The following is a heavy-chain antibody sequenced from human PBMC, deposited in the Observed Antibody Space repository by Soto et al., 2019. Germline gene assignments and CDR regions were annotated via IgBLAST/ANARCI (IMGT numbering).Heavy chain of an antibody. CDR3: ATPYYFNH. CDR1: GFMFSAYT. D-gene: IGHD3-16*01. J-gene: IGHJ1*01. V-gene: IGHV3-21*06. CDR2: ISDDSSYI. Sequence: GRSLRLSCAASGFMFSAYTMNWVRQAPGKGLEWLSSISDDSSYIDYADSLRGRFTVSRDNARNSLYLQIDSLGVEDTAVYYCATPYYFNHWGPGTLVTVSS.